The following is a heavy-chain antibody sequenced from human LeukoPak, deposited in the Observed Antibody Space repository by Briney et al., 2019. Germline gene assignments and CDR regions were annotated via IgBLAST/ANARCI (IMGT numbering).Heavy chain of an antibody. Sequence: SETLSLTCTVSGGSISSSSYYWGWIRQPPGKGREWFGSIYYSGTTYYNSSLKSRVTISADTSKNQLSLKLSCVTAADTAVYYCARHGPYSYGLYYFDYWGQGTLVTVSS. CDR3: ARHGPYSYGLYYFDY. V-gene: IGHV4-39*01. J-gene: IGHJ4*02. CDR1: GGSISSSSYY. CDR2: IYYSGTT. D-gene: IGHD5-18*01.